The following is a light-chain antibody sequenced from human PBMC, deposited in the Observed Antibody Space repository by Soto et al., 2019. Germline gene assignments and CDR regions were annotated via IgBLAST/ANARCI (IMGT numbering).Light chain of an antibody. CDR1: SSDVAVYNY. J-gene: IGLJ2*01. CDR2: DVS. CDR3: NSYTSSSTLVV. Sequence: QSVLTQPASVSGSPGQSITISCTGTSSDVAVYNYVSWYQQHPGKAPKLMIYDVSNRPSGVSNRFSGSKSGNTASLTISGLQAEDEADYYCNSYTSSSTLVVFGGGTKVTVL. V-gene: IGLV2-14*01.